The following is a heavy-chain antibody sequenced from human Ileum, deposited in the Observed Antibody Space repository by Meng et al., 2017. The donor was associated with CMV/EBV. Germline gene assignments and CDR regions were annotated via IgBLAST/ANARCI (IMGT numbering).Heavy chain of an antibody. Sequence: GGSLRLSCAASGLTFSTYGMSWVRQAPGKGLEWLSHISAGETTNYADSVKGRFTISRDNSKNTLYLQMNSLRAEDTAVYYCAKSRGYWQFDLWGRGTLVTVSS. V-gene: IGHV3-23*01. CDR1: GLTFSTYG. D-gene: IGHD3-10*01. J-gene: IGHJ2*01. CDR3: AKSRGYWQFDL. CDR2: ISAGETT.